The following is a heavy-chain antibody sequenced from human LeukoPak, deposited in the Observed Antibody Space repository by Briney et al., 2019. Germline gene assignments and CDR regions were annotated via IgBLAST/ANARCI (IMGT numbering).Heavy chain of an antibody. CDR2: ISAYNGNT. V-gene: IGHV1-18*01. J-gene: IGHJ3*02. CDR1: GYTFTSYG. CDR3: ATRSGTYSTRDAFDI. Sequence: ASVKVSCKASGYTFTSYGISWVRQAPGQGLEWMGWISAYNGNTNYAQKLQGRVTITADRSTSTANMELSSLRSEDTAVYYCATRSGTYSTRDAFDIWGQGTMVTVSS. D-gene: IGHD1-26*01.